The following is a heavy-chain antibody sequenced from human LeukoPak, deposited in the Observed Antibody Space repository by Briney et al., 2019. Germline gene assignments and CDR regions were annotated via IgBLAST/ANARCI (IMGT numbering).Heavy chain of an antibody. Sequence: GGSLRLSCAASGFTFSSYSMNWVRQAPGKGLEWVSYISSSSSTIYHADSVKGRFTISRDNAKSSLYLQMNSLRAEDTAVYYCARAGITTTGPLFQHWGQGTLVTVSS. CDR3: ARAGITTTGPLFQH. CDR1: GFTFSSYS. V-gene: IGHV3-48*01. J-gene: IGHJ1*01. D-gene: IGHD6-13*01. CDR2: ISSSSSTI.